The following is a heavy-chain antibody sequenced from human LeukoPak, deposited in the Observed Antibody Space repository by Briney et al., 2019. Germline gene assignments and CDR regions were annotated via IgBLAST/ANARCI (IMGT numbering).Heavy chain of an antibody. CDR1: GFTFSTYW. V-gene: IGHV3-74*01. J-gene: IGHJ4*02. CDR2: IISDGSST. D-gene: IGHD6-19*01. CDR3: AKDSARIAVAGTPNY. Sequence: GGSLRLSCAASGFTFSTYWMHWVRQAPGKGLVWVSRIISDGSSTSYVDSVKGRFTISRDDSKSTVYLQMNSLRAEDTAVYYCAKDSARIAVAGTPNYWGQGTLVTVSS.